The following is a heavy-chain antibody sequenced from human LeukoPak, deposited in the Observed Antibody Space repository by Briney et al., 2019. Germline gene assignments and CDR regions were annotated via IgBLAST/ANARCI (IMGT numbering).Heavy chain of an antibody. CDR3: ARGPYDFIPTYYMDV. J-gene: IGHJ6*03. CDR1: GGSISSGSYY. V-gene: IGHV4-61*02. D-gene: IGHD3-3*01. Sequence: PSQTLSLTCTVSGGSISSGSYYWSWIRQPAGKGLEWIGRIYTSGSTNYNPSLKSRVTISVDTSKNQFSLKLSSVTAADTAVYYCARGPYDFIPTYYMDVWGKGTTVTVSS. CDR2: IYTSGST.